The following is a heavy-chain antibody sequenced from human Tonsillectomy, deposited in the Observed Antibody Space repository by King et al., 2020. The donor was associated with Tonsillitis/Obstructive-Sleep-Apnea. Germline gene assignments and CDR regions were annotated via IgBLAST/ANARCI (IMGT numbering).Heavy chain of an antibody. V-gene: IGHV3-30*01. Sequence: VQLVQSGGGVVQPGRSLRLSCAASGFTFSSYAMHWVRQAPGKWLEWVAVISYAVSNKYYEDSVKGRFTISRDNSKNTRYLQMNSLRPEDTAVYYCASLEYSISSGPFDIWGQGTMVTVSS. CDR2: ISYAVSNK. J-gene: IGHJ3*02. D-gene: IGHD6-6*01. CDR1: GFTFSSYA. CDR3: ASLEYSISSGPFDI.